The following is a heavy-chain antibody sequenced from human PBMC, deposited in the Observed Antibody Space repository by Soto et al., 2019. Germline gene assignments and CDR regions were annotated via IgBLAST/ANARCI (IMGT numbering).Heavy chain of an antibody. J-gene: IGHJ5*02. V-gene: IGHV4-31*03. Sequence: QVQLQESGPGLVKPSQTLSLTCSVSGYSMRIGGYYWSWIRQLPGKGLEWIGYIYYSGSTNYNPSVKSRVTISVDTSKNQFSLRLSSVTAADTAVYYCARGKGSVRARDWFDTWGQGTRVTVSS. CDR2: IYYSGST. D-gene: IGHD3-10*01. CDR3: ARGKGSVRARDWFDT. CDR1: GYSMRIGGYY.